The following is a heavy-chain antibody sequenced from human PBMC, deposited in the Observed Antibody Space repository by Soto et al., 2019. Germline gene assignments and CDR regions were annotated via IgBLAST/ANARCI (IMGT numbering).Heavy chain of an antibody. CDR1: GFTVSTYG. CDR2: ISRDGGTK. CDR3: PGEVASDY. D-gene: IGHD2-21*01. V-gene: IGHV3-30*03. J-gene: IGHJ4*02. Sequence: QVQLVESGGGVVQPGRSLRLSCAVSGFTVSTYGMHWVRQAPGKGLEWVAVISRDGGTKYYADSVKGRFTISRDNSRNTLFLEMNSLRGDDMAVYYCPGEVASDYWGQGTLVPVSS.